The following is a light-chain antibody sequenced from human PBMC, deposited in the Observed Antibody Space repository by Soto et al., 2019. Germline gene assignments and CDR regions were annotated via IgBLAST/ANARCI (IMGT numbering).Light chain of an antibody. Sequence: DIPMNQSPSSVSASVGDRETIHCRASQGISNWLAWYQQKPGNAPKLLIYATSTLQSGVPSRFSGSGSGTDFTLTISSLQPEDSAVYYCQQYGSSPTWTFAQGTNVDI. CDR3: QQYGSSPTWT. V-gene: IGKV1-12*01. CDR2: ATS. CDR1: QGISNW. J-gene: IGKJ1*01.